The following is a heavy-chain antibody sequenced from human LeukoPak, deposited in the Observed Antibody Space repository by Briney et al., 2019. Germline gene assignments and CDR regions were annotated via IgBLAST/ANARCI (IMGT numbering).Heavy chain of an antibody. CDR1: GYSFTNYW. CDR2: IYPGDSDT. Sequence: GESLKISCKGSGYSFTNYWIAWVRQVPGKGLEWMGIIYPGDSDTRYSPSFQGQVTISADKSISTAYLQWSSLKASDTAMYYCARQREYSYIYWGQGTLVTVSS. J-gene: IGHJ4*02. D-gene: IGHD5-18*01. CDR3: ARQREYSYIY. V-gene: IGHV5-51*01.